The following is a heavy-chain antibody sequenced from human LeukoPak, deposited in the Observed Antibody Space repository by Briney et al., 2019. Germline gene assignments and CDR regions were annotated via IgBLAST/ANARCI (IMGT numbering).Heavy chain of an antibody. J-gene: IGHJ4*02. CDR3: GRGHWGLDY. CDR1: GFTFSSYA. D-gene: IGHD7-27*01. Sequence: GGSLRLSCAASGFTFSSYAMSWVRQAPGKGLEWVSSISASGGSTYYADSVKGRFTISRDNAMSSLYLQMNSLRVEDTAVYYCGRGHWGLDYWGQGTLVTVSS. V-gene: IGHV3-23*01. CDR2: ISASGGST.